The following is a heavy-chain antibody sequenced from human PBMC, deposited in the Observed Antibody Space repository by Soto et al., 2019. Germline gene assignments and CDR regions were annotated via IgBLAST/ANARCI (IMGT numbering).Heavy chain of an antibody. CDR3: ARDFVVAAPVNYYSYGMDV. Sequence: PGGSLRLSCAASGFTVSSNYMSWVRQAPGKGLEWVSVIYSGGSTYYADSVKGRFTISRDNSKNTLYLQMNSLRAEDTAVYYCARDFVVAAPVNYYSYGMDVCGEGTTVTVSS. D-gene: IGHD2-15*01. V-gene: IGHV3-66*01. CDR1: GFTVSSNY. J-gene: IGHJ6*02. CDR2: IYSGGST.